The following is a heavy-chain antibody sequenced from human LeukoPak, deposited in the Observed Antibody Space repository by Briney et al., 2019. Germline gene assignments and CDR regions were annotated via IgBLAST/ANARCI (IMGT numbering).Heavy chain of an antibody. Sequence: ASVKVSCKASGYPFTNYYMHWVRQAPGQGLEWMGVIDPSAGSTTYAQKFQGRVTMTRDTATSTVYMELSSLRSDDTAVYYCARAHYASSNIKVPFDVWGKGTTVTVSS. CDR3: ARAHYASSNIKVPFDV. J-gene: IGHJ6*04. V-gene: IGHV1-46*01. CDR1: GYPFTNYY. CDR2: IDPSAGST. D-gene: IGHD3-22*01.